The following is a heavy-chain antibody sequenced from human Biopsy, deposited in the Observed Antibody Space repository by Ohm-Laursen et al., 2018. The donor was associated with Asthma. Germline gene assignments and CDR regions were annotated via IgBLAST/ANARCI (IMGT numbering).Heavy chain of an antibody. CDR1: GFTFNNGG. V-gene: IGHV1-18*01. CDR2: VSVYNGNT. CDR3: ARAVDYSHYYGIDV. D-gene: IGHD3-10*01. J-gene: IGHJ6*02. Sequence: GSVKISCKTSGFTFNNGGITLVRQAPGQRVEWMGWVSVYNGNTKVAQKLQDRVTMITDTSTSTAYMELRSLRSDDTAVYFCARAVDYSHYYGIDVWGQGTTVTVS.